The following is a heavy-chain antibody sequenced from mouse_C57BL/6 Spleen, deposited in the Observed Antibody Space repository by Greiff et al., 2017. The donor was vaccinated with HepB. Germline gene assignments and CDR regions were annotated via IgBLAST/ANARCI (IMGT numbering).Heavy chain of an antibody. CDR3: ARDEHYYGSSYGYFDV. CDR1: GFTFSSYA. Sequence: EVQRVESGGGLVKPGGSLKLSCAASGFTFSSYAMSWVRQTPEKRLEWVATISDGGSYTYYPDNVKGRFTISRDNAKNNLYLQMSHLKSEDTAMYYCARDEHYYGSSYGYFDVWGTGTTVTVSS. J-gene: IGHJ1*03. V-gene: IGHV5-4*01. CDR2: ISDGGSYT. D-gene: IGHD1-1*01.